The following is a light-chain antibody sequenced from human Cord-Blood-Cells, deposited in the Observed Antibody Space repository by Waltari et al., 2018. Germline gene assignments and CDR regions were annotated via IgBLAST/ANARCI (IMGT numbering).Light chain of an antibody. CDR2: KDS. Sequence: SYELTQPPSVSVSPGQTARITCSGDAVPKQYAYWYQQKPGQAPVLVIYKDSERPSGIPERFSGSSSGTTGTLTISGVQAEDEADYYCQSADSSGTYVFGTGTKVTVL. J-gene: IGLJ1*01. CDR1: AVPKQY. CDR3: QSADSSGTYV. V-gene: IGLV3-25*03.